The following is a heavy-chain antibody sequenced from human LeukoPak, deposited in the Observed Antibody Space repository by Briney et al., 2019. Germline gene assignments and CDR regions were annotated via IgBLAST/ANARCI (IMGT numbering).Heavy chain of an antibody. Sequence: GASVKVSCKASGYTFTSYGISWVRQAPGQGLEWMGWISAYNGNTNYAQKLQGRVTMTTDTSTSTAYMELRSLRSDDTDVYYCAKVNPNFSSTRCLNLFDYCGQGPLVTVYS. J-gene: IGHJ4*02. CDR1: GYTFTSYG. V-gene: IGHV1-18*01. D-gene: IGHD2-2*01. CDR3: AKVNPNFSSTRCLNLFDY. CDR2: ISAYNGNT.